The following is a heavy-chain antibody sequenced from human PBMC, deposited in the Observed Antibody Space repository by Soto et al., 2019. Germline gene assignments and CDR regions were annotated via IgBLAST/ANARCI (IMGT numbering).Heavy chain of an antibody. J-gene: IGHJ4*02. CDR3: ARDEGLSYYGSGSYQAY. CDR2: ISAYNGNT. Sequence: ASVKVSCRACGSTFTCNAIISLLQAPVQVLEWMGWISAYNGNTNYAQKLQGRVTMTTDTSTSTAYMELRSLRSDDTAVYYCARDEGLSYYGSGSYQAYWGQGTLVTVSS. CDR1: GSTFTCNA. V-gene: IGHV1-18*01. D-gene: IGHD3-10*01.